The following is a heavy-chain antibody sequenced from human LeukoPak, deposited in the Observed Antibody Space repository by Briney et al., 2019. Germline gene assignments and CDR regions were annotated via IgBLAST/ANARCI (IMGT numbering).Heavy chain of an antibody. Sequence: ETLSLTCTVSGGSISSYYWSWIRQPPGKGLEWIGYIYHSGSTYYNPSLKSRVTISVDRSKNQFSLKLSSVTAADTAVYYCARDYSFDAFDIWGQGTMVTVSS. CDR1: GGSISSYY. D-gene: IGHD5-18*01. J-gene: IGHJ3*02. V-gene: IGHV4-59*12. CDR3: ARDYSFDAFDI. CDR2: IYHSGST.